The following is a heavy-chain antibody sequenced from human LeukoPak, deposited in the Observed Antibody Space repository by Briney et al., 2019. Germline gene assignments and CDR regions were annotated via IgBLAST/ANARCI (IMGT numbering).Heavy chain of an antibody. CDR1: GFSFSTSS. CDR3: ARDITMVRGVIIF. V-gene: IGHV3-48*04. Sequence: GGSLRLSCAASGFSFSTSSMNWVRQAPGKGLEWVSYISSSGSTIYYADSVKGRFTISRDNAKNSLYLQMNSLRAEDTAVYYCARDITMVRGVIIFWGQGTLVTVSS. CDR2: ISSSGSTI. J-gene: IGHJ4*02. D-gene: IGHD3-10*01.